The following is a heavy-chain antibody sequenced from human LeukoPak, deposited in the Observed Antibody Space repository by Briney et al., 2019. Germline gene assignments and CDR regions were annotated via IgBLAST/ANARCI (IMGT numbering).Heavy chain of an antibody. D-gene: IGHD5-18*01. CDR2: ISYDGSNK. V-gene: IGHV3-30*04. CDR1: GFTFSSYA. Sequence: GGSLRLSCAASGFTFSSYAMHWVRQAPGKGLEWVAVISYDGSNKYYADSVKGRFTISRDNSKNTLYLQMNSLRAEDTAVYYCASGYGDYWGQGTLVTVSS. J-gene: IGHJ4*02. CDR3: ASGYGDY.